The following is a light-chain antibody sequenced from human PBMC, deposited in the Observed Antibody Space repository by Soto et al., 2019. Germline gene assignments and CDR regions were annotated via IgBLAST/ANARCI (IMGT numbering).Light chain of an antibody. Sequence: DIQMTQSPSTLSASVGDRVTITCRASQSITSLLAWYQQKPGKPPKLLIYKASSLPSGVPSRFSGSGSGTEFTLTICSLQPDDFATYYCQQYTSYYTFGQGTKLEIK. CDR3: QQYTSYYT. V-gene: IGKV1-5*03. CDR2: KAS. J-gene: IGKJ2*01. CDR1: QSITSL.